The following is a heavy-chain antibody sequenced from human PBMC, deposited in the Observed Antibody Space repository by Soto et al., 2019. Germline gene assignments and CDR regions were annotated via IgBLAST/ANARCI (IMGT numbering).Heavy chain of an antibody. D-gene: IGHD4-17*01. CDR3: ARALGYGGNSDIWWFDP. CDR1: GGSISSGGYY. J-gene: IGHJ5*02. CDR2: IYYSGST. Sequence: TSETLSLTCTVSGGSISSGGYYWSWIRQHPGKGLEWIGYIYYSGSTYYNPSLKSRVTISVDTSKNQFSLKLSSVTAADTAVYYCARALGYGGNSDIWWFDPWGQGTLVTVSS. V-gene: IGHV4-31*03.